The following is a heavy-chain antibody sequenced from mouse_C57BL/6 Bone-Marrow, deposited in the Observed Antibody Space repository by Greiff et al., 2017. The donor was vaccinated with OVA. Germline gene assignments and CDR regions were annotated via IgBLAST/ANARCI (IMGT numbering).Heavy chain of an antibody. CDR3: ARGYSNAMDY. CDR2: INPYNGGT. Sequence: VQLQESGPVLVKPGASVKMSCKASGYTFTDYYMNWVKQSHGKSLEWIGVINPYNGGTSYNQKFKGKATLTVDKSSSTAYMELNSLTSEDSAVYYCARGYSNAMDYGGQGTSVTVSS. D-gene: IGHD2-3*01. J-gene: IGHJ4*01. CDR1: GYTFTDYY. V-gene: IGHV1-19*01.